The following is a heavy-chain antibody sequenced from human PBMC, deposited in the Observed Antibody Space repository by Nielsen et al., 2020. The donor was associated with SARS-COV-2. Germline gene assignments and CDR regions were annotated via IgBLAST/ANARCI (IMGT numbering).Heavy chain of an antibody. V-gene: IGHV3-23*01. CDR3: AKWGSSRDY. D-gene: IGHD3-16*01. CDR2: ISGSGDST. CDR1: GFTFSSYA. Sequence: GESLKISCAASGFTFSSYAMSWVRQAPGKGLEWVSAISGSGDSTYYADSVKGRFTISRDNSKNTLYLQMNSLRAEDTAVYYCAKWGSSRDYWGQGTLVTVSS. J-gene: IGHJ4*02.